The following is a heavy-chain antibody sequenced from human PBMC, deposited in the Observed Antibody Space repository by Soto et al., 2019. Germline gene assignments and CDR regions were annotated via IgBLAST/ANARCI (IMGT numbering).Heavy chain of an antibody. D-gene: IGHD2-21*01. V-gene: IGHV1-8*01. CDR3: ARGPPFFGDEFDY. CDR1: GYTFTSYD. CDR2: MNPNSGNT. Sequence: ASVKVSCKASGYTFTSYDINWVRQGTGQGLEWMGWMNPNSGNTGYAQKFQGRVTMTRNTSISTAYMELSSLRSEDTAVYYCARGPPFFGDEFDYWGQGTLVTVSS. J-gene: IGHJ4*02.